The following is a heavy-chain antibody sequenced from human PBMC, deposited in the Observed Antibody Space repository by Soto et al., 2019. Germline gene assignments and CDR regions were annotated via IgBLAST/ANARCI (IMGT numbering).Heavy chain of an antibody. CDR2: TYYRSKWYN. Sequence: PSQTLSLTCAISGDSVSSNSAAWNWIRQSPSRGLEWLGRTYYRSKWYNDYAVSVKSRITITPDTSKNQFSLQLNSVTPEDTAVYYCARADYVDTAMVFDYWGQGTLVTVSS. J-gene: IGHJ4*02. CDR1: GDSVSSNSAA. V-gene: IGHV6-1*01. CDR3: ARADYVDTAMVFDY. D-gene: IGHD5-18*01.